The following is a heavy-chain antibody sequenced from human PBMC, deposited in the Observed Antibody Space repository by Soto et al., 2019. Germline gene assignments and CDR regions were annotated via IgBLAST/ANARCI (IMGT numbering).Heavy chain of an antibody. CDR3: ARVGGFGATTIDD. CDR2: IYYSGST. V-gene: IGHV4-30-4*01. J-gene: IGHJ4*02. Sequence: QVQLQESGPGLVKPSQTLSLTCTVSGGSISSGDYYWRWIRQPPGKGLEWIGYIYYSGSTYYNPFLRDRVTISVDTSKNPFSLKLSSGTAADTDVYYCARVGGFGATTIDDWGQGTLVIVSS. CDR1: GGSISSGDYY. D-gene: IGHD3-10*01.